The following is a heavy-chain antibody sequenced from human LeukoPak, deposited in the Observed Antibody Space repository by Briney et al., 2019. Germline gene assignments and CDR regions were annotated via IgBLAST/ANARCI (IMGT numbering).Heavy chain of an antibody. CDR1: GGSISSSTYY. CDR2: INFSGGT. J-gene: IGHJ4*01. Sequence: SQTLSLTCTVSGGSISSSTYYWAWIRQPPGKGLEWIGRINFSGGTYYNPSFESRVTISAHRSKNQFSLKLTSVTAADTAVYYCARPRALIGHEPYFDYWG. CDR3: ARPRALIGHEPYFDY. D-gene: IGHD3-9*01. V-gene: IGHV4-39*01.